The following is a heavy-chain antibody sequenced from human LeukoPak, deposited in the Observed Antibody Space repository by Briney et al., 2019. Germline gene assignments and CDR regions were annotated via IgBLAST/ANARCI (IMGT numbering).Heavy chain of an antibody. D-gene: IGHD3-22*01. CDR2: FIPIYGSA. CDR1: GDSFTFTSHA. Sequence: SVKVSCKASGDSFTFTSHAITWVRQAPGQGLEWMGGFIPIYGSANYAQKFQGRVTIISDEATRTVYMELSSLRPEDSAVYYCAGFFYDNSGDAFDVWGQGTMVTVSS. V-gene: IGHV1-69*01. J-gene: IGHJ3*01. CDR3: AGFFYDNSGDAFDV.